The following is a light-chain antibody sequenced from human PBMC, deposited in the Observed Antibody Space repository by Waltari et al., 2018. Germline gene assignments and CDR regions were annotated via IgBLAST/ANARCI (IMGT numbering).Light chain of an antibody. J-gene: IGLJ2*01. CDR1: RSDVGNSNL. Sequence: QSALTQPASVSGSPGQSIPISCTGTRSDVGNSNLFPWYQQHPGKAPKLMISEVNKRPSGVSNRFSGSKSGNTASLTISGLQSEDEASYYCSSYISSTSVIFGGGTKLTVL. CDR2: EVN. CDR3: SSYISSTSVI. V-gene: IGLV2-23*02.